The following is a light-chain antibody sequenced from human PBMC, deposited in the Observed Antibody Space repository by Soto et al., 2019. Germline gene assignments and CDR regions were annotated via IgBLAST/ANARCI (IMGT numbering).Light chain of an antibody. CDR2: DAS. CDR3: QQYNSYPWT. CDR1: QSISSW. Sequence: DIQMTQSPSTLSASVGDRVTITCRASQSISSWLDWYQQKPGKAPKLLIYDASSLESGVPSRFSGSGSGTEFTLPISSLQPDDFATYYCQQYNSYPWTFGQGTKVEIK. V-gene: IGKV1-5*01. J-gene: IGKJ1*01.